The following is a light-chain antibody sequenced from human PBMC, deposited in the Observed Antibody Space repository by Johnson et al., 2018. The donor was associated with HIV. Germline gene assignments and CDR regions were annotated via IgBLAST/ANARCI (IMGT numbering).Light chain of an antibody. CDR2: ENN. J-gene: IGLJ1*01. Sequence: QSALTQPPSVSAAPGQKVTISCSGSSSNIGNKYVSWYQQLPGTAPKLLIYENNKRPSGIADRFSASKSGTSATLDITGLQTGDEADYYCGAWDSGLTAHFVFGSGTTITVL. V-gene: IGLV1-51*02. CDR1: SSNIGNKY. CDR3: GAWDSGLTAHFV.